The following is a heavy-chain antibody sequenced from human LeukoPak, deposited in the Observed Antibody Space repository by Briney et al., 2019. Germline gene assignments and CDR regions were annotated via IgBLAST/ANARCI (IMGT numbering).Heavy chain of an antibody. Sequence: GQSLKISCKASGYSLTSYWIGWVRQMPGKGLDWMGIIYPGDSDTRYSPSFQGQVTISADKSISTAYLQWSSLKDSDADMYYCARSTYYYDSSGYYYVYWGQGILVSVCS. CDR3: ARSTYYYDSSGYYYVY. J-gene: IGHJ4*02. CDR1: GYSLTSYW. V-gene: IGHV5-51*01. CDR2: IYPGDSDT. D-gene: IGHD3-22*01.